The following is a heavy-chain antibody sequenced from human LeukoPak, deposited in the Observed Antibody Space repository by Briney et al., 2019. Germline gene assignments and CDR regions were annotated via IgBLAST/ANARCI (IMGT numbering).Heavy chain of an antibody. V-gene: IGHV3-23*01. D-gene: IGHD1-1*01. CDR1: GFTFSNYG. CDR2: ISGSGVST. Sequence: GGSLRLSCAASGFTFSNYGMGWVRQAPGKGLEWTSTISGSGVSTYYAGSVKGRFTISRDNSKNTLYLQMNSLRAEDTAAYYCAKDPRKPDWNEIDYWGQGTLVTVSS. CDR3: AKDPRKPDWNEIDY. J-gene: IGHJ4*02.